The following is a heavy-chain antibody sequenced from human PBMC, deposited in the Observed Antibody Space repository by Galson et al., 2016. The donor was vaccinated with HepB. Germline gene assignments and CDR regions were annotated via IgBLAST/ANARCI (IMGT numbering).Heavy chain of an antibody. Sequence: SLRLSCAASGFTFSSYWMTWVRQAPGKGLEWVANINEVGSETYYVDSVKGRFTISRDNANNSLYLQMNSLRGEDTALYYCASGRWLHDYWCEGTLATVSS. CDR2: INEVGSET. V-gene: IGHV3-7*02. CDR1: GFTFSSYW. CDR3: ASGRWLHDY. D-gene: IGHD5-24*01. J-gene: IGHJ4*02.